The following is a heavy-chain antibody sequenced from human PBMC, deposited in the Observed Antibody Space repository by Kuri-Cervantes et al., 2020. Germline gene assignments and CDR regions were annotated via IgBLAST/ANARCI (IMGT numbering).Heavy chain of an antibody. CDR2: ISYDGSNK. V-gene: IGHV3-30*18. J-gene: IGHJ4*02. CDR3: AKGGGAFRYYYDSSGRIDY. Sequence: GGSLRLSCAASGFTFTSYAMNWVRQAPGKGLEWVAVISYDGSNKYYADSVKGRFTISRDNSKNTLYLQLNSLRAEDTAVYYCAKGGGAFRYYYDSSGRIDYWGQGTLVTVSS. CDR1: GFTFTSYA. D-gene: IGHD3-22*01.